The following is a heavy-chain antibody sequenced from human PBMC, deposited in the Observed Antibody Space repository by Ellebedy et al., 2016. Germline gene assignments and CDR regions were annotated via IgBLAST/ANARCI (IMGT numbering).Heavy chain of an antibody. CDR3: AKVGCSGGSCYGMDV. J-gene: IGHJ6*02. D-gene: IGHD2-15*01. Sequence: GGSLRLXXAASGFIFSSYSMHWVRQAPGKGLEWVAVMAYDGSNKDYGESVKGRFTISRDDSKDTLYLQMNSLRPEDTAVYYCAKVGCSGGSCYGMDVWGQGTTVTVSS. V-gene: IGHV3-30-3*01. CDR2: MAYDGSNK. CDR1: GFIFSSYS.